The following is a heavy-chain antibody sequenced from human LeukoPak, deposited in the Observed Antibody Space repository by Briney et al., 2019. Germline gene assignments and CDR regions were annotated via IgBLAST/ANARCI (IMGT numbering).Heavy chain of an antibody. CDR1: EFNFGDYY. Sequence: GGSLRLSCAVSEFNFGDYYMSWIRQAPGKGLEWVSYISRSGTTKYYSDSVQGRFTISRDNGKKSLYLQMKTLTAEDTAIYFCARHGSFIPYWGQGTLVTVSS. CDR2: ISRSGTTK. CDR3: ARHGSFIPY. V-gene: IGHV3-11*01. D-gene: IGHD6-13*01. J-gene: IGHJ4*02.